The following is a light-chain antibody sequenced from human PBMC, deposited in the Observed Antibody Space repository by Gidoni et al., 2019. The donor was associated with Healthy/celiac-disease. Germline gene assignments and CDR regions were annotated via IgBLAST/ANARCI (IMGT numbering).Light chain of an antibody. J-gene: IGLJ2*01. Sequence: SYELTQPPSASVSPGQTASITCSGDKSGDKYACWYQQKPGQSPVQVIYQDSKRPSGIPGRFSGSNSGKTATLTISGTQAMDEADYYCQAWDSSTAVFGGGTKLTVL. CDR3: QAWDSSTAV. CDR2: QDS. V-gene: IGLV3-1*01. CDR1: KSGDKY.